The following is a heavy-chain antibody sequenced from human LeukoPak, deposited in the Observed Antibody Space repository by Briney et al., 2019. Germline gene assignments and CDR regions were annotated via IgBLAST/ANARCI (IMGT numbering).Heavy chain of an antibody. D-gene: IGHD3-22*01. V-gene: IGHV4-59*01. J-gene: IGHJ4*02. CDR3: ARGSSGYLSYFDY. Sequence: KPSETLSLTCTVSGGSISSYYWSWIRQPPGKGLEWIGYIYYSGSTNYNPSLKSRVTISVDTSKNQFSLKLSSVTAADTAVYYCARGSSGYLSYFDYWGQGTLVTVSS. CDR1: GGSISSYY. CDR2: IYYSGST.